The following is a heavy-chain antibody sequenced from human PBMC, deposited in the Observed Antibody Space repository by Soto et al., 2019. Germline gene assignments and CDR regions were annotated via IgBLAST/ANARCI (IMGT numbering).Heavy chain of an antibody. D-gene: IGHD6-19*01. J-gene: IGHJ4*02. CDR1: GDSVTSGNYY. Sequence: SETLSLTCTVSGDSVTSGNYYWSWIRQPPGKGLEWIGHIYYSGSTNYSPSLKSRVTISLDTSNNQFSLKVTSVTAADTAVYYCARSPQGQWAFDYWGQGTLVTVSS. CDR3: ARSPQGQWAFDY. CDR2: IYYSGST. V-gene: IGHV4-61*01.